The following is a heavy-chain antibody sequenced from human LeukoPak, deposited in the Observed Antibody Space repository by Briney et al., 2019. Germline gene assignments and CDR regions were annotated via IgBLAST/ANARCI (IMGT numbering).Heavy chain of an antibody. CDR2: IIAIFGTA. CDR1: GGTFSSYA. D-gene: IGHD3-10*01. Sequence: ASVKLSCKASGGTFSSYAISWVRQAPGHGLGGMGGIIAIFGTANYAQKFQGRVTITTDQSTSSAYMELSSLRSEDTAVYYCASASHYDGSGSYPYNWFDPWGQGTLVTVSS. CDR3: ASASHYDGSGSYPYNWFDP. V-gene: IGHV1-69*05. J-gene: IGHJ5*02.